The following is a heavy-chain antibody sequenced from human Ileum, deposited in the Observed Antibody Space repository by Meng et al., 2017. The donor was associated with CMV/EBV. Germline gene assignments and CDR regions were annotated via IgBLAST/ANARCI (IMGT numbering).Heavy chain of an antibody. V-gene: IGHV4-39*06. CDR1: GASISSSSYY. CDR2: IFYYGNT. D-gene: IGHD3-3*01. J-gene: IGHJ4*02. Sequence: SGSGLVKPSCTLSLTGAVSGASISSSSYYLGWIRQPPGKGLEWIGSIFYYGNTNYNPSLKSRVIISVDTSKNQFALKLISVPAADRAVYYCARATIFGVVVTYFDYWGQGTLVTVSS. CDR3: ARATIFGVVVTYFDY.